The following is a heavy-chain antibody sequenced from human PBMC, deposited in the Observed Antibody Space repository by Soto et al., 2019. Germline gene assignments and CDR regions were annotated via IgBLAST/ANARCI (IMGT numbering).Heavy chain of an antibody. CDR1: GGSISSSSYY. V-gene: IGHV4-39*01. D-gene: IGHD3-10*01. J-gene: IGHJ5*02. CDR3: ARHESFDYYGSGSYYGRNWFDP. CDR2: IYYSGST. Sequence: SETLSLTCTVSGGSISSSSYYWGWIRQPPGKGLEWIGSIYYSGSTYYNPSLKSRVTISVDTSKNQFSLKLSSVTAADTAVYYCARHESFDYYGSGSYYGRNWFDPWGQGTLVTVSS.